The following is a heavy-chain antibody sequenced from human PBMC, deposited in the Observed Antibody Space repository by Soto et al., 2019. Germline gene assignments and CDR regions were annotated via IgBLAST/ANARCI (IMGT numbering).Heavy chain of an antibody. CDR2: ISAYNGNT. J-gene: IGHJ4*02. D-gene: IGHD1-20*01. CDR3: ARPARYNWNDAVPYYYFDY. V-gene: IGHV1-18*01. CDR1: GYTFTSYG. Sequence: ASVKVSCKASGYTFTSYGISWVRQAPGQGLEWMGWISAYNGNTNYAQKLQGRVTMTTDTSTSTAYMELRGLRSDDTAAYYCARPARYNWNDAVPYYYFDYWGQGTLVTVSS.